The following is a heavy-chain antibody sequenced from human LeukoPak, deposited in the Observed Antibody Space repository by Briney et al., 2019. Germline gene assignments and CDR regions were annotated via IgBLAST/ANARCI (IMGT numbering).Heavy chain of an antibody. CDR1: GFTFSSFA. CDR3: AKDPYGGYDY. D-gene: IGHD2-15*01. V-gene: IGHV3-23*01. Sequence: GFLRLSCAASGFTFSSFAMSWVRQAPGKGVEWVSAISGSGGSTYYADSVKGRFTISRDNSKNTLYLQMNSLRAEDTAVYYCAKDPYGGYDYWGQGTLVTVSS. J-gene: IGHJ4*02. CDR2: ISGSGGST.